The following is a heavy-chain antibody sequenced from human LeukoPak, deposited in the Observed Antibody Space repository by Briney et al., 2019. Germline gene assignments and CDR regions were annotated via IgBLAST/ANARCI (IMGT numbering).Heavy chain of an antibody. CDR1: GYTFTTSR. V-gene: IGHV5-51*01. CDR3: ARRPTGGGTYYFDY. Sequence: GESLKISCKGSGYTFTTSRIGWVRQVPGKGLEWMGIIYPGDSDTRYSPSFQGQVTISADKSITSAYLQWSSLKASDTAMYYCARRPTGGGTYYFDYWGQGTLVTVSS. D-gene: IGHD1-26*01. CDR2: IYPGDSDT. J-gene: IGHJ4*02.